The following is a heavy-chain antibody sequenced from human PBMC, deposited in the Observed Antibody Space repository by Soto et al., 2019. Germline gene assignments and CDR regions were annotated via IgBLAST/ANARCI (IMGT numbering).Heavy chain of an antibody. Sequence: EVQLLESGGGLVQPGGSLRLSCAASGFTFSSYAMSWVRQAPGKGLEWVSAISGSGGSTYYADSGKGRFTISRDNSKNTLYLQMNSLRAEDTAVYYCAKKLEGRNWNDWREFDYWGQGTLVTVSS. D-gene: IGHD1-1*01. J-gene: IGHJ4*02. CDR1: GFTFSSYA. CDR2: ISGSGGST. V-gene: IGHV3-23*01. CDR3: AKKLEGRNWNDWREFDY.